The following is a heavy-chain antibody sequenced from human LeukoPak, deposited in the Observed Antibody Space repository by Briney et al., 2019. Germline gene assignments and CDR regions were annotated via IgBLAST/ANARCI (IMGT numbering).Heavy chain of an antibody. CDR1: GFIFSGYA. J-gene: IGHJ3*02. Sequence: PGGSLRLSCAASGFIFSGYAMSWVRQAPGKGLECVSTTFKTGSTTYYADSVKGRFTISRDNSKNTLYLQMNSLRAEDTAVYYCAKDALRSPRGGAFDIWGQGTMVTVSS. CDR2: TFKTGSTT. V-gene: IGHV3-23*05. CDR3: AKDALRSPRGGAFDI. D-gene: IGHD3-3*01.